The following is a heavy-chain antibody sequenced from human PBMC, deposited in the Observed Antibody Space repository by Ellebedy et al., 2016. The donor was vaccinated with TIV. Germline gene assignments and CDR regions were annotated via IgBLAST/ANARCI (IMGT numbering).Heavy chain of an antibody. Sequence: MPSETLSLTCAGYGGPFSGYYWRWIRQPPGKGLEWISDITHSGSTNYNPSLKSRVTVSVDTSTNQLSLKLTPVTAAETAEYYCGRGGVSTPGKRNWFDPWGQGTLVTVSS. CDR2: ITHSGST. V-gene: IGHV4-34*01. CDR1: GGPFSGYY. CDR3: GRGGVSTPGKRNWFDP. D-gene: IGHD4-23*01. J-gene: IGHJ5*01.